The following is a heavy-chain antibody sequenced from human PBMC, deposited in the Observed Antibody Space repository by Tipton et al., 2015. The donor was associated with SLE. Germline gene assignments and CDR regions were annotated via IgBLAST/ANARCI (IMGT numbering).Heavy chain of an antibody. Sequence: SPRLSCAASGFTFSSYGMHWVRQAPGKGLEWVAVISYDGSNKYYADSVKGRFTISRDNSKNTLYLQMNSLRAEDTAVYYCAKSHGSRFLEWLPPSYTDVWGKGTTVTVSS. CDR3: AKSHGSRFLEWLPPSYTDV. D-gene: IGHD3-3*01. V-gene: IGHV3-30*18. J-gene: IGHJ6*03. CDR2: ISYDGSNK. CDR1: GFTFSSYG.